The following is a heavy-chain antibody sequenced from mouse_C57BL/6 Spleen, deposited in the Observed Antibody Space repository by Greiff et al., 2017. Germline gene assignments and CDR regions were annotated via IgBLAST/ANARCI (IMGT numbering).Heavy chain of an antibody. D-gene: IGHD3-2*02. Sequence: VQLQQSGAELVKPGASVKLSCKASGYTFTSYWITWVKQRPGQGLEWIGDIYPVSGSTNYNEKFKSKATLTVDTSSSTAYMQLSSLTSEDSAVYYGARTAQATYWYFDVGGTGTTVTVSS. V-gene: IGHV1-55*01. J-gene: IGHJ1*03. CDR1: GYTFTSYW. CDR3: ARTAQATYWYFDV. CDR2: IYPVSGST.